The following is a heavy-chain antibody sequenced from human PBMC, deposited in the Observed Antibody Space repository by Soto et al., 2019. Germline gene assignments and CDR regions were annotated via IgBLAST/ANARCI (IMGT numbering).Heavy chain of an antibody. CDR3: ARDFDSSSWYYYGMDV. Sequence: PSETLSLTCTVSGGSISSSSYYWGWIRQPPGKGLEWIGSIYYSGSTYYNPSLKSRVTISVDTSKNQFSLKLSSVTAADTAVYYCARDFDSSSWYYYGMDVWGQGTTVTVSS. CDR2: IYYSGST. J-gene: IGHJ6*02. D-gene: IGHD6-13*01. CDR1: GGSISSSSYY. V-gene: IGHV4-39*02.